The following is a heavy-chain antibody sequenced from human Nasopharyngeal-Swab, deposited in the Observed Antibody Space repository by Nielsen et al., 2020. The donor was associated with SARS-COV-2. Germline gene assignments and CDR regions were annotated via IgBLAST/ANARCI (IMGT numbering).Heavy chain of an antibody. CDR2: ISSSSSYI. CDR1: GFTFSSHS. D-gene: IGHD3-10*01. V-gene: IGHV3-21*01. J-gene: IGHJ6*03. CDR3: ARARRGVDYYMDV. Sequence: GESLKISCAASGFTFSSHSMNWVRQAPGKGLEWVSSISSSSSYIYYADSVKGRFTISRDNAKNSLYLQMNSLRAEDTAVYYCARARRGVDYYMDVWGKGTTVTVSS.